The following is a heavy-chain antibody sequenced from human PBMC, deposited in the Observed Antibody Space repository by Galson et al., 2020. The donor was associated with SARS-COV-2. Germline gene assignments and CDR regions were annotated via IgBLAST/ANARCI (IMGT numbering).Heavy chain of an antibody. Sequence: HGESLKISCKGSGYSFTSYWIGWVRQMPGKGLEWMGIIYPGDSDTRYSPSFQSKVTIAADKSISTAYLQWSSLKASDTAMYDCARHSVLDRTFDPWGQGTLVTVSS. J-gene: IGHJ5*02. V-gene: IGHV5-51*01. CDR3: ARHSVLDRTFDP. CDR2: IYPGDSDT. D-gene: IGHD2-2*03. CDR1: GYSFTSYW.